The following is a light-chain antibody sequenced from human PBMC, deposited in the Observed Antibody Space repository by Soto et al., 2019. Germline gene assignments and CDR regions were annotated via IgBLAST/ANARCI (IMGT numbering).Light chain of an antibody. CDR1: SSDVGGYNY. V-gene: IGLV2-14*01. CDR3: NSFTTSSTYV. Sequence: QSVLTQPASVSGSPGQSITISCTGTSSDVGGYNYVSWYQQQSGKAPKLIIYEVNNRPSGVPDRFSGSKSGNTASLTISGLQAEDEADYYCNSFTTSSTYVFGTGTKLTVL. J-gene: IGLJ1*01. CDR2: EVN.